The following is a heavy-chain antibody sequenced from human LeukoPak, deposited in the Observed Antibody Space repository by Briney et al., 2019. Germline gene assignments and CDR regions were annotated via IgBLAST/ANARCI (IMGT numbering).Heavy chain of an antibody. CDR1: GFTFSDYY. J-gene: IGHJ1*01. Sequence: LRLSCAASGFTFSDYYMSWIRQSPGKGLEWIGEINHIGSSNYNPSLKSRVSISADTSKYQFSLRLTSVTAADTAVYYCARGPTFGGVIVTRYFQHWGQGTQVIVSS. CDR2: INHIGSS. CDR3: ARGPTFGGVIVTRYFQH. D-gene: IGHD3-16*02. V-gene: IGHV4-34*01.